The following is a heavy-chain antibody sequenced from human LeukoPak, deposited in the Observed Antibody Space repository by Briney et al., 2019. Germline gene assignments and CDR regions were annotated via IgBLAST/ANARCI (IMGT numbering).Heavy chain of an antibody. D-gene: IGHD3-9*01. V-gene: IGHV2-70*01. Sequence: SGPALVKPTQTLTLTCTFSGFSLSASGMCVSWIRQPPGKALEWLALIDWDDDKYYSTSLKTRLTISKDTSKNQVVLTMTNMDPVDTATYYCARIRTYYDILTGYYYSYYFDYWGQGTLVTVSP. J-gene: IGHJ4*02. CDR2: IDWDDDK. CDR3: ARIRTYYDILTGYYYSYYFDY. CDR1: GFSLSASGMC.